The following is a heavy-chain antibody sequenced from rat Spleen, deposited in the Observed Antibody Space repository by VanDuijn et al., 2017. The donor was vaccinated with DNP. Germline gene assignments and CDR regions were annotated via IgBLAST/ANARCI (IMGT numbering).Heavy chain of an antibody. J-gene: IGHJ3*01. V-gene: IGHV5-7*01. CDR1: EFTFSNYD. CDR3: ARQGGSYYGPGFAY. D-gene: IGHD1-7*01. Sequence: EVHLVESGGGLVQPGRSLKLSCAASEFTFSNYDMAWVRQAPKKGLEWVATISYDGSSPYYRDSVRGRFTISRDYARSTLYLQMDSLRSEDTATYYCARQGGSYYGPGFAYWGQGTLVTVSS. CDR2: ISYDGSSP.